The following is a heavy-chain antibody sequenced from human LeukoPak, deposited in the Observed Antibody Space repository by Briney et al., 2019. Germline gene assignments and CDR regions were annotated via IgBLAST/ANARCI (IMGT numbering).Heavy chain of an antibody. V-gene: IGHV3-21*01. CDR3: ARGDDYGDYVNWFDP. J-gene: IGHJ5*02. CDR2: ISSSISYI. CDR1: GFTFSSYS. Sequence: KSGGSLRLSCAASGFTFSSYSMNWVRQAPGKGLEWVSSISSSISYIYYADSVKGRFTISRDNSKNTLYLQMNSLRAEDTAVYYCARGDDYGDYVNWFDPWGQGTLVTVSS. D-gene: IGHD4-17*01.